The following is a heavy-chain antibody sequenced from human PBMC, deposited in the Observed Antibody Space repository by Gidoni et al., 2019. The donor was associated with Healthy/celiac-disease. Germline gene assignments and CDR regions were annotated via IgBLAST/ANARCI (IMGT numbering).Heavy chain of an antibody. Sequence: QVQLQESGPGLVKPSQTLSLTCTVSGGSISSGGYCWSWIRQHPGKGLEWIGYIYYSGSTYYNPSLKSLVTISVDTSKNQFSLKLSSVTAADTAVYYCARVYRNGPLLWFDPWGQGTLVTVSS. J-gene: IGHJ5*02. V-gene: IGHV4-31*01. CDR3: ARVYRNGPLLWFDP. CDR1: GGSISSGGYC. CDR2: IYYSGST. D-gene: IGHD2-8*01.